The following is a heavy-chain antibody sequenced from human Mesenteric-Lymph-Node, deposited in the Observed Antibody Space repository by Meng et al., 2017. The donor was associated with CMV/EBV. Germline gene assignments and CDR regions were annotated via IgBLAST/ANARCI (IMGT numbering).Heavy chain of an antibody. CDR2: IYHSGST. V-gene: IGHV4-4*02. Sequence: SETLSLTCAVSGGSISSSNWWSWVRQPPGKGLEWIGEIYHSGSTNYNPSLKSRVTISVDKSKNQFSLKLSSVAAADTAVYYCARWIAAAGTFWFDPWGQGTLVTVSS. CDR3: ARWIAAAGTFWFDP. J-gene: IGHJ5*02. CDR1: GGSISSSNW. D-gene: IGHD6-13*01.